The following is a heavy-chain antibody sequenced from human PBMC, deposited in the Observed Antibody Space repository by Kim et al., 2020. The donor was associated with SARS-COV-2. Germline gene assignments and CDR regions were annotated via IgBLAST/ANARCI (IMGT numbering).Heavy chain of an antibody. J-gene: IGHJ6*02. D-gene: IGHD3-3*01. CDR3: ARGVILRRNLEWLLYRLRYYYYGMDV. Sequence: SETLSLTCAVYGGSFSGYYWSWIRQPPGKGLEWIGEINHSGSTNYNPSLKSRVTISVDTSKNQFSLKLSSVTAADTAVYYCARGVILRRNLEWLLYRLRYYYYGMDVWGQGTTVTVSS. V-gene: IGHV4-34*01. CDR2: INHSGST. CDR1: GGSFSGYY.